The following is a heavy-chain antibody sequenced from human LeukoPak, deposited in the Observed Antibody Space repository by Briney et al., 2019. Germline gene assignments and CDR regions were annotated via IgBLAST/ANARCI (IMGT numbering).Heavy chain of an antibody. J-gene: IGHJ5*02. CDR1: GGSISSSSYY. Sequence: SETLSLTCTVSGGSISSSSYYWGWIRQPPGKGLEWIGSIYYSGSTNYNPSLKSRVTISVDASKNQFSLKLTSVTAADTAVYYCARGPPGGQFDPWGQGTLVTVSS. D-gene: IGHD3-10*01. CDR3: ARGPPGGQFDP. CDR2: IYYSGST. V-gene: IGHV4-39*07.